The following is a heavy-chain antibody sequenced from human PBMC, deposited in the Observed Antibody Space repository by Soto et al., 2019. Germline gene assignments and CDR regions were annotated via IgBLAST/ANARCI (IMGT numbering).Heavy chain of an antibody. CDR2: IYYSGST. CDR1: GGSISSGGYY. J-gene: IGHJ4*02. Sequence: SETLSLTCTVSGGSISSGGYYWSWIRQHPGKGLEWIGYIYYSGSTYYNPSLKSRVTISVDTSKNQFSLKLSSVTAADTAVYYCARARVAAAGNDYWGQGTLVTVSS. V-gene: IGHV4-31*03. D-gene: IGHD6-13*01. CDR3: ARARVAAAGNDY.